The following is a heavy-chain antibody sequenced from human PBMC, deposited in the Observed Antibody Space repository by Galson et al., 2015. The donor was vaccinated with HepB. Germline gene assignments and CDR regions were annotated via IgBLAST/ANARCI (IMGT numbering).Heavy chain of an antibody. CDR3: APPPGLELRELFY. CDR2: ISYDGSNK. CDR1: GFTFSSYA. Sequence: SLRLSCAASGFTFSSYAMHWVRQAPGKGLEWVAVISYDGSNKYYADSVKGRFTISRDNSKNTLYLQMNSLRAEDTAVYYCAPPPGLELRELFYWGQGTLVTVSS. D-gene: IGHD1-7*01. V-gene: IGHV3-30-3*01. J-gene: IGHJ4*02.